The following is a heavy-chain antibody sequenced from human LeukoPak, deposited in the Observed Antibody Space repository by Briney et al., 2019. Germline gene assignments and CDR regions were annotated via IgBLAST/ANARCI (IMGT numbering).Heavy chain of an antibody. V-gene: IGHV3-30*18. CDR1: GFTFSSYG. D-gene: IGHD3-16*01. Sequence: GGSLRLSCAASGFTFSSYGMHWVRQAPGKGLEWVAVISYDGSNKYYADSVKGRFTVSRDNSKNTLYLQMNSLRAKDTAVYYCAKVRWGSDNALDSWGQGTLVTGSS. J-gene: IGHJ4*02. CDR2: ISYDGSNK. CDR3: AKVRWGSDNALDS.